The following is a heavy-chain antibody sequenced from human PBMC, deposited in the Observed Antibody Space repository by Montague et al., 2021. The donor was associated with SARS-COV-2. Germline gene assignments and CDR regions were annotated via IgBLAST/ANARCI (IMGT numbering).Heavy chain of an antibody. CDR1: GGSVRSYF. CDR3: ARGNTVTMFGGPNYIDS. Sequence: SETLSLTCIVSGGSVRSYFWSWIRQPPGKGLEWIGNVYDSGSTNYNPSLKSRVTISVDTSKNQFSLKLSAVTAADTAVYYCARGNTVTMFGGPNYIDSWGQGALVTVSA. D-gene: IGHD3-10*02. CDR2: VYDSGST. V-gene: IGHV4-59*02. J-gene: IGHJ4*02.